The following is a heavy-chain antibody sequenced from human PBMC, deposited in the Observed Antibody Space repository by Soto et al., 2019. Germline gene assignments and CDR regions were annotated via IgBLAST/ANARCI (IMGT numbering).Heavy chain of an antibody. J-gene: IGHJ3*01. Sequence: GESLKISCKGYRFSFTTYWISWLRQMPGKGLEWIAMMNPGESDMRNSPAFQGQVTISADRSISTAYLQWTSLKASDTAMYYCVRALNNVDWYPEAFDLWGQGTRVTVAS. CDR2: MNPGESDM. D-gene: IGHD3-9*01. CDR1: RFSFTTYW. CDR3: VRALNNVDWYPEAFDL. V-gene: IGHV5-51*01.